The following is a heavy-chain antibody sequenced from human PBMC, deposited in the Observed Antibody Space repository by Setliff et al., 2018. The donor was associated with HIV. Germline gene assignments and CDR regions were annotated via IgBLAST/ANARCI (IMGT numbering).Heavy chain of an antibody. CDR2: INTNTGNP. Sequence: ASVKVSCKASGYSLTSYSINWVRQAPGQGLEWMGYINTNTGNPTYAQGFTGRFVLSLDTSVSTAYLQITSLKAEDTAVYYCARGASSSAVYYYYYYMDVWGKGTTVTVSS. D-gene: IGHD6-6*01. V-gene: IGHV7-4-1*02. CDR3: ARGASSSAVYYYYYYMDV. CDR1: GYSLTSYS. J-gene: IGHJ6*03.